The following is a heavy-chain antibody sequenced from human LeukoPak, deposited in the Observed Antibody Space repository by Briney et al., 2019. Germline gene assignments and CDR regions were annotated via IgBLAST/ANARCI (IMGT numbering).Heavy chain of an antibody. J-gene: IGHJ5*02. CDR1: GGTFSSYA. Sequence: ASVKVSCKASGGTFSSYAISWVRQAPGQGLEWMGGIIPIFGTANYAQKFQGRVTITADESTSTAYMELSSLRSEDTAVYYCARGENIVVEMMFDPWGQGTLVTVSS. V-gene: IGHV1-69*13. D-gene: IGHD2/OR15-2a*01. CDR2: IIPIFGTA. CDR3: ARGENIVVEMMFDP.